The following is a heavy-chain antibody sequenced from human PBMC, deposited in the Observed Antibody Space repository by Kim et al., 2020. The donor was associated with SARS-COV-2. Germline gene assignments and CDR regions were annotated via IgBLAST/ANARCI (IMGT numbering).Heavy chain of an antibody. J-gene: IGHJ6*02. CDR2: IYYSGRT. D-gene: IGHD2-2*01. CDR3: ARERRTSCYSSSCSYGMDV. CDR1: GGSVSSGSYY. V-gene: IGHV4-61*01. Sequence: SETLSLTCTVSGGSVSSGSYYWSWIRQPPGKGLEWIGYIYYSGRTNYNPSLKSRVTISVDTSKNQFSLKLSSVTAADTAVYYCARERRTSCYSSSCSYGMDVWGRGTTVTVSS.